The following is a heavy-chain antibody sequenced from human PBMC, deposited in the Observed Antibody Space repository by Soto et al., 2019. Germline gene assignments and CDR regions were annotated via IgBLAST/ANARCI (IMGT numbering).Heavy chain of an antibody. CDR3: ARVPYHYAWGIYRPRWFDP. CDR2: IYHDGTS. CDR1: GYSISRGYY. Sequence: PSETLSLTCSVSGYSISRGYYWGWIRQPPGKGLQWIGTIYHDGTSHSNPPLNGRVTISVSTAQNRFSLPLRSVTAADTAVYYYARVPYHYAWGIYRPRWFDPWGQGTLVTVSS. D-gene: IGHD3-16*02. J-gene: IGHJ5*02. V-gene: IGHV4-38-2*02.